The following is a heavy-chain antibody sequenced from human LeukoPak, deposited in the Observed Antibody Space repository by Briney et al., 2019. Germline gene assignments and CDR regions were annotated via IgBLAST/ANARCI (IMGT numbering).Heavy chain of an antibody. CDR2: ISGSGGST. CDR3: AKDRAAPATPYNWFDP. V-gene: IGHV3-23*01. Sequence: GGSLRLSCAASGFTFNNYAMSWVRQAPAKGLEWVSTISGSGGSTYYADSVKGRFTVSRDNSRTTLYLQMNSLRAEGTAVYYCAKDRAAPATPYNWFDPWGQGTLVTVSP. CDR1: GFTFNNYA. D-gene: IGHD6-13*01. J-gene: IGHJ5*02.